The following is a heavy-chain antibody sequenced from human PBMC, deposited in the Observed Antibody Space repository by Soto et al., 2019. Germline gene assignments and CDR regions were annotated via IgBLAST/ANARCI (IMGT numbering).Heavy chain of an antibody. Sequence: QVQLVESGGGVVQPGRSLRLSCAASGFTFSDYGIHWVRQAPGKGLEWLTVISSDGSAKYHADSVKGRFTISRDNSKNTLSLQMNSLRPEDTAVYYCARDRGHSSIWWEFDYGGQGTLVIVSS. CDR2: ISSDGSAK. J-gene: IGHJ4*02. CDR3: ARDRGHSSIWWEFDY. V-gene: IGHV3-30*03. D-gene: IGHD6-13*01. CDR1: GFTFSDYG.